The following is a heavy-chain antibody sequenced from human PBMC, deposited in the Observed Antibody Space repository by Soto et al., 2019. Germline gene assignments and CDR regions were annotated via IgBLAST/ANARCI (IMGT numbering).Heavy chain of an antibody. J-gene: IGHJ4*02. V-gene: IGHV3-48*01. D-gene: IGHD4-17*01. Sequence: EVQLVESGGGLVQPGGSLRLSCVVSGFTVSSHGMNWVRQAPGRGLEWVSYISSSGSTTSYADSVKGRFTISRDNAKNSLFLQMNSLRAEDTAVYYCARDWWLPVTYYWGQGTLVTVSS. CDR2: ISSSGSTT. CDR3: ARDWWLPVTYY. CDR1: GFTVSSHG.